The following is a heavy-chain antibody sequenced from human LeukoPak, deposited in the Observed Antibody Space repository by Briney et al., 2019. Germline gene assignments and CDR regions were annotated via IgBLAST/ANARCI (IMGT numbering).Heavy chain of an antibody. D-gene: IGHD2-15*01. CDR1: GFTFDDYA. J-gene: IGHJ4*02. V-gene: IGHV3-74*01. CDR3: AKQLGYCSDGSCYFPY. Sequence: GGSLRLSCAAPGFTFDDYAMNWVRQAPGKGLVWVSRIASDGSSTTYADSVKGRFSISRDNAKNTLYLQMNSLRAEDTAVYYCAKQLGYCSDGSCYFPYWGQGTLVTVSS. CDR2: IASDGSST.